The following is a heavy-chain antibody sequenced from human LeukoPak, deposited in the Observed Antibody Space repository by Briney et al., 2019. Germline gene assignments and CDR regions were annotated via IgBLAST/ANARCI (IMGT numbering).Heavy chain of an antibody. V-gene: IGHV1-46*01. CDR3: ARGSYYGSGSYSRWGGLYYYYYMDV. D-gene: IGHD3-10*01. CDR2: INTSGGST. Sequence: ASLKVSCKASGYTFTNYYMHSVRQAPGQGLEWRGIINTSGGSTSYAQKCQGRVTMTRDTSTSTVYMELSSLRSEDTALYYCARGSYYGSGSYSRWGGLYYYYYMDVWGKGTTVTVSS. CDR1: GYTFTNYY. J-gene: IGHJ6*03.